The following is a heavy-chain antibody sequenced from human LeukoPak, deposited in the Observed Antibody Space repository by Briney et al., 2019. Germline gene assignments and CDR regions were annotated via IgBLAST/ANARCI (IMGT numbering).Heavy chain of an antibody. J-gene: IGHJ4*02. Sequence: GGSLRLSCAASGFSFSTYTMNWVRQAPGKGLEWVSSISTTDNYIYYADSEKGRFTISRDNAKNSLYLQMNSLRAEDTAVYYCGRYCSAASCRDIDYWGQGTLVTVSS. CDR2: ISTTDNYI. CDR3: GRYCSAASCRDIDY. D-gene: IGHD2-15*01. CDR1: GFSFSTYT. V-gene: IGHV3-21*01.